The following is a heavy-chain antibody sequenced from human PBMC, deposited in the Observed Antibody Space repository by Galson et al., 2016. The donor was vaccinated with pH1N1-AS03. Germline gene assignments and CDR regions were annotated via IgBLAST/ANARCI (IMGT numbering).Heavy chain of an antibody. CDR3: AQDRVNGIDATTRWFAP. V-gene: IGHV3-30*02. Sequence: SLRLSCAASGFTFSSYGMHWVRQAPGKGLEWLTFVRHDGNNQYYADSVKGRFTVSRDNSKNTLSLQMDSLRPEDTAIYYCAQDRVNGIDATTRWFAPWGQGVWVTVSS. CDR1: GFTFSSYG. D-gene: IGHD1-7*01. J-gene: IGHJ5*02. CDR2: VRHDGNNQ.